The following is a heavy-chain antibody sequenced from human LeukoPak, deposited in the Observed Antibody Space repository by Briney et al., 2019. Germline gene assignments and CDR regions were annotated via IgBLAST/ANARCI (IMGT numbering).Heavy chain of an antibody. Sequence: ASVTVSCKTSGYMVSDYYMHWVRQAPGQGLEWMGWLRGDTGDTDSPQNFKGRVTMTRDTATNTAYRQLSRLTYDDTAIYFCARVRDNACDYWGQGTLVTVSS. CDR3: ARVRDNACDY. CDR1: GYMVSDYY. V-gene: IGHV1-2*02. J-gene: IGHJ4*02. D-gene: IGHD1-1*01. CDR2: LRGDTGDT.